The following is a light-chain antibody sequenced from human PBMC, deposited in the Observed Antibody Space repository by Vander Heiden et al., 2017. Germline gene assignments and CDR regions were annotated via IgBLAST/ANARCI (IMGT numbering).Light chain of an antibody. CDR1: SSDVGGYNY. Sequence: QSALTPPASVSGSPGQSITISCTGTSSDVGGYNYVSWYQQHPGKAPKLMIYDVSNRPSGVSNRFSGYKSGNTASLTISGLQAEDEADYYCSSYTSSSTLVFGGGTKLTVL. CDR3: SSYTSSSTLV. V-gene: IGLV2-14*01. CDR2: DVS. J-gene: IGLJ2*01.